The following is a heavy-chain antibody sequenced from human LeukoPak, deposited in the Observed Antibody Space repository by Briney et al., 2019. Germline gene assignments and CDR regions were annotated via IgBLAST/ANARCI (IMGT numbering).Heavy chain of an antibody. Sequence: GSLRLSCAASGFTVSSNHNHMSWVRQAPGKGLEWMGSIFYSGTTHYNPSLKSRVTISVDTSKNQFSLKLSSVTAADTAVYYCARLSNYGGHSGDAYWGQGTLVTVSS. J-gene: IGHJ4*02. CDR1: GFTVSSNHNH. CDR3: ARLSNYGGHSGDAY. V-gene: IGHV4-39*01. CDR2: IFYSGTT. D-gene: IGHD4-23*01.